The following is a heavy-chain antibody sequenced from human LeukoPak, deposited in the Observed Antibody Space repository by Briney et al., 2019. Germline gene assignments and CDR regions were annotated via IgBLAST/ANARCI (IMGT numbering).Heavy chain of an antibody. Sequence: PGGSLRLSCAASGFTFSSYAMSRVRQAPGKGLEWVSAISGSGGSTYYADSVKGRFTISRDHSKNTLYLQMNSLRAEDTAVYYCAICPSIGPYHLGHFDYWGQGTLVTVSS. J-gene: IGHJ4*02. CDR3: AICPSIGPYHLGHFDY. V-gene: IGHV3-23*01. D-gene: IGHD2-2*01. CDR1: GFTFSSYA. CDR2: ISGSGGST.